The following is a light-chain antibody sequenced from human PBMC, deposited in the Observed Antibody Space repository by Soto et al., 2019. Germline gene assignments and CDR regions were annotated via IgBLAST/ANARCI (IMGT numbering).Light chain of an antibody. CDR3: QQYGSSPWT. V-gene: IGKV3-20*01. J-gene: IGKJ1*01. CDR1: QTIRSNY. CDR2: GAS. Sequence: ETVLTQSPGTLSLSPGERATLSCRSSQTIRSNYLAWYRQTPGQAPRLLIDGASNRATGIAARFSGSGSGTDFTLIISRLEPEDFALYYCQQYGSSPWTFGQGTMVEIK.